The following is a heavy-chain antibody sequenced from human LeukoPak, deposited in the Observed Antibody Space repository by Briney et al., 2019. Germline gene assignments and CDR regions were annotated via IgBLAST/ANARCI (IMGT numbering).Heavy chain of an antibody. CDR2: ISYDGSNK. CDR1: GFTFSSYA. J-gene: IGHJ4*02. V-gene: IGHV3-30-3*01. D-gene: IGHD3-16*01. Sequence: TGGSLRLSCAASGFTFSSYAMHWVRQAPGKGLEWVAVISYDGSNKYYADSVKGRFTISRDNSKNTLYLQMNSLRAEDTAVYYCARRKFGGVMDYWGQGTLVTVSS. CDR3: ARRKFGGVMDY.